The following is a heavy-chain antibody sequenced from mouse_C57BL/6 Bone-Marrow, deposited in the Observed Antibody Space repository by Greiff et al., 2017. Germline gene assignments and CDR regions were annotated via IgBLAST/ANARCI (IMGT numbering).Heavy chain of an antibody. Sequence: VMLVESGAELARPGASVKLSCKASGYTFTSYGISWVKQRTGQGLEWIGEIYPRSGNTYYNEKFKGKATLTADKSSSTAYMELRSLTSEDSAVYFCASPKIYYDYDGFAYWGQGTLVTVSA. CDR3: ASPKIYYDYDGFAY. CDR2: IYPRSGNT. J-gene: IGHJ3*01. D-gene: IGHD2-4*01. V-gene: IGHV1-81*01. CDR1: GYTFTSYG.